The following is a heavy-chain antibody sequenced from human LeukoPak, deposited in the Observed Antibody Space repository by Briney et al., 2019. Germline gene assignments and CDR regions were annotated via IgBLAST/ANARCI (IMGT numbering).Heavy chain of an antibody. Sequence: PSETLSLTCTVSGGSISSGDYYWSWIRQPPGKGLEWIGYIYYSGSTYYNPSLKSRVTISVDTSKNQFSLKLSSVTAADTAVYYCARYHYYDSSGYPYWGQGTLVTVSS. V-gene: IGHV4-30-4*01. CDR3: ARYHYYDSSGYPY. J-gene: IGHJ4*02. CDR2: IYYSGST. D-gene: IGHD3-22*01. CDR1: GGSISSGDYY.